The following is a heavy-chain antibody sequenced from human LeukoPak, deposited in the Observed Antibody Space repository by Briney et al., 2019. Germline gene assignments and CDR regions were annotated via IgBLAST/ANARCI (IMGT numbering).Heavy chain of an antibody. J-gene: IGHJ1*01. CDR2: ISYDGSNK. CDR1: GFTFSSYA. Sequence: PGGSLRLSCAASGFTFSSYAMHWVRQAPGKGLEWVAVISYDGSNKYYADSVKGRFTISRDNSRNTLYLQMNSLRSEDTAVYYCARVIDGYYYDSTGDLQHWGQGTLVTVSS. V-gene: IGHV3-30-3*01. D-gene: IGHD3-22*01. CDR3: ARVIDGYYYDSTGDLQH.